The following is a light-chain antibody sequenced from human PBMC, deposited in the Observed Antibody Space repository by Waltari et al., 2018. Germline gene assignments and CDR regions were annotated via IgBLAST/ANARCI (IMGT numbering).Light chain of an antibody. Sequence: EIVLTQSPGTLSLSPGERATLSCRASQSVRSGYFAWYQQKPGQAPKLLIYAASSRAAGVPDRCSGSGSGTDFTLTVSRLEPEDFAVYYCHQYGSAPPYTFGQGTRLEIK. V-gene: IGKV3-20*01. CDR2: AAS. CDR3: HQYGSAPPYT. CDR1: QSVRSGY. J-gene: IGKJ2*01.